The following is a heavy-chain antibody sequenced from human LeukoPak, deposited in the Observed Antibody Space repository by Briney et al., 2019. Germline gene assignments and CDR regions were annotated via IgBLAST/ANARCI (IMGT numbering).Heavy chain of an antibody. J-gene: IGHJ4*02. CDR2: INAGNGNT. CDR3: ARGDDSSGYHGGPDY. V-gene: IGHV1-3*01. D-gene: IGHD3-22*01. CDR1: GYTFTSYA. Sequence: GASVKVSCKASGYTFTSYAMHWVRQAPGQRLEWMGWINAGNGNTKYSQKFQGGVTITRDTSASTAYMELSSLRSEDTAVYYCARGDDSSGYHGGPDYWGQGTLVTVSS.